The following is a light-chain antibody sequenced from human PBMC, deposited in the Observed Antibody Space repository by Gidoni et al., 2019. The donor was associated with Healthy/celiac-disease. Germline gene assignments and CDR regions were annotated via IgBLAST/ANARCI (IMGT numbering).Light chain of an antibody. CDR3: SSYTSSSTPYVV. CDR2: EVS. CDR1: SSDVGGYNY. J-gene: IGLJ2*01. V-gene: IGLV2-14*01. Sequence: QSALTQPASVSGSPGQSIPISCTGTSSDVGGYNYVSWYQQPPGKAPKLMIYEVSNRPSGVSNRFSGSKSGNTASLTISGLQAEDEADYYCSSYTSSSTPYVVFGGGTKLTVL.